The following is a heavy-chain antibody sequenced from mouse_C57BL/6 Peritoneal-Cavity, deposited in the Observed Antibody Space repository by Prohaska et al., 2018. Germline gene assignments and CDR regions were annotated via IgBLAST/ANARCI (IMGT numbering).Heavy chain of an antibody. Sequence: EVKLEESGGGLVQPGGSMKLSCVASGFTFSNYWMNWVCQSLEKGLEWVAQIRLKSDNYATQYAESVKGRFTVSRDDSKSSVYLQMNNLRAEDTGIYYCTDPTRGYWGQSTTLTVS. J-gene: IGHJ2*01. CDR2: IRLKSDNYAT. CDR1: GFTFSNYW. CDR3: TDPTRGY. V-gene: IGHV6-3*01. D-gene: IGHD6-1*01.